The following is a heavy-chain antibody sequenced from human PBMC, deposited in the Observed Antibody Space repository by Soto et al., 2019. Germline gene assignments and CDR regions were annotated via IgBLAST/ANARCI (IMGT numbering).Heavy chain of an antibody. CDR1: GGSISSYY. J-gene: IGHJ5*02. CDR3: ARGYYDILTGYVEDDSFDP. V-gene: IGHV4-59*01. Sequence: SETLSLTCTVSGGSISSYYWSWVRQPPGKGLEWIGYIYYSGSTNYNPSLKSRVTISVDTSKNQFSLKLSSVTAADTAVYYCARGYYDILTGYVEDDSFDPWCQGPLVTVSS. CDR2: IYYSGST. D-gene: IGHD3-9*01.